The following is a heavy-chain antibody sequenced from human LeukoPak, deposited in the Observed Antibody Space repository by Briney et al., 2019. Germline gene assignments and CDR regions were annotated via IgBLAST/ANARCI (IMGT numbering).Heavy chain of an antibody. CDR1: GGSISSGGYY. D-gene: IGHD4-23*01. V-gene: IGHV4-31*03. CDR3: ARSAGGNDAYYYYYYYMDV. J-gene: IGHJ6*03. Sequence: SETLSLTCTVSGGSISSGGYYWSWIRQPPGKGLEWIGYIFYSGSTYCNPSLKSRVTISVDTSKNQFSLKLSSVTAADTAVYYCARSAGGNDAYYYYYYYMDVWGKGTTVTVSS. CDR2: IFYSGST.